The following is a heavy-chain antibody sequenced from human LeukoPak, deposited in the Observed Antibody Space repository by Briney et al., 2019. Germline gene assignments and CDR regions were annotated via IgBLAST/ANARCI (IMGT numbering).Heavy chain of an antibody. CDR1: GGTFRSYT. V-gene: IGHV1-69*08. CDR3: AREGLRGAAHDY. CDR2: IIPNLGQA. J-gene: IGHJ4*02. D-gene: IGHD6-13*01. Sequence: SVKVSCKASGGTFRSYTISWVRQASGQGLEWMGRIIPNLGQAHYAQKFQGRVTVNADQSTSTAYMELSSLRSEDTAVYYCAREGLRGAAHDYWRQGTLVTASS.